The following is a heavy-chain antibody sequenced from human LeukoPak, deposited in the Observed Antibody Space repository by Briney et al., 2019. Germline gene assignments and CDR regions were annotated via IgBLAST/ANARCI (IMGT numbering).Heavy chain of an antibody. Sequence: GESLKISCKGSGYSFTTYWIVWVRQMPGKGLEWMGIIYPGDSDTRYSPSFQGQVTISVDKSISTAFLQWSSLKASDTALYYCARGGSGWFHNYDYWGQRTLVTVSS. D-gene: IGHD6-19*01. CDR1: GYSFTTYW. CDR2: IYPGDSDT. V-gene: IGHV5-51*01. CDR3: ARGGSGWFHNYDY. J-gene: IGHJ4*02.